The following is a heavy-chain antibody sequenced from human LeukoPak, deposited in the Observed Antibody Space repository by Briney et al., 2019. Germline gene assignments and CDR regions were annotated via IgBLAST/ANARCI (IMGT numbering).Heavy chain of an antibody. CDR2: IYHSGST. V-gene: IGHV4-39*07. J-gene: IGHJ6*03. D-gene: IGHD5-18*01. CDR1: GGSISSNIYY. Sequence: SETLSLTCTVSGGSISSNIYYWGWIRQPPGKGLEWIGDIYHSGSTYYNPSLKSRVTISVDTSKNQFSLKLSSVTAADTAVYYCATYSYGPYYYYYYMDVWGKGTTVTVSS. CDR3: ATYSYGPYYYYYYMDV.